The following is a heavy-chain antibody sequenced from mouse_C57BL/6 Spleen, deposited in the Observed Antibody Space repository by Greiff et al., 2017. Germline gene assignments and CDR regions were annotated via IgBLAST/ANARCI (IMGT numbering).Heavy chain of an antibody. CDR1: GYTFTDYN. D-gene: IGHD1-1*01. V-gene: IGHV1-22*01. CDR3: ARIYYYGSSHWYFDV. Sequence: VQLQQSGPELVKPGASVKMSCKASGYTFTDYNMHWVKQSHGKSLEWIGYINPNNGGTSHNQKFKGKATLTVNKSSSTAYMELRSLTSEDSAVYYCARIYYYGSSHWYFDVWGTGTTVTVSS. J-gene: IGHJ1*03. CDR2: INPNNGGT.